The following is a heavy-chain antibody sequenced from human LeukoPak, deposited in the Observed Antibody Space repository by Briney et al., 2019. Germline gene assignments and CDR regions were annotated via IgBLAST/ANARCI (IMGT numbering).Heavy chain of an antibody. CDR2: IKQHGSDK. CDR3: ARAVIVVVVEYFDY. V-gene: IGHV3-7*01. J-gene: IGHJ4*02. Sequence: GGSLRLSCAASGFTFSSYWMSWVRQAPGKGLEWVANIKQHGSDKYYVDSVKGRFTISRDNAKNSLYLQMNSQRAEDTAVYYCARAVIVVVVEYFDYWGQGTLVTVSS. CDR1: GFTFSSYW. D-gene: IGHD2-15*01.